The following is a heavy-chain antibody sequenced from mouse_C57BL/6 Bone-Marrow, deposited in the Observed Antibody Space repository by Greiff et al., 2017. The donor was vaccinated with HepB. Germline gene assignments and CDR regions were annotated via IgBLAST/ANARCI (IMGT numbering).Heavy chain of an antibody. CDR1: GFTFSSYT. V-gene: IGHV5-9*01. J-gene: IGHJ2*01. Sequence: DVKLVESGGGLVKPGGSLKLSCAASGFTFSSYTMSWVRQTPEKRLEWVATISGGGGNTYYPDSVKGRFTISRDNAKNTLYLQMSSLRSEDTALYYCASTPNWDYFDYWGQGTTLTVSS. CDR2: ISGGGGNT. CDR3: ASTPNWDYFDY. D-gene: IGHD4-1*02.